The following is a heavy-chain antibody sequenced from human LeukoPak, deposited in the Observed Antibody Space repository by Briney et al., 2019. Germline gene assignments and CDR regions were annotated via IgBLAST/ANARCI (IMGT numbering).Heavy chain of an antibody. J-gene: IGHJ4*02. D-gene: IGHD3-9*01. V-gene: IGHV3-30*02. CDR3: ANGPHYNILTGFYKVRSHLDY. CDR2: IRYDGSKK. Sequence: GGSLRLSCAASGFTFSNYGMHWVRQAPGKGLEWVAFIRYDGSKKYYADSVKGRFTISRNNSKNTLYLQMNSLRAEDTAMYYCANGPHYNILTGFYKVRSHLDYWGQGTLVTVSS. CDR1: GFTFSNYG.